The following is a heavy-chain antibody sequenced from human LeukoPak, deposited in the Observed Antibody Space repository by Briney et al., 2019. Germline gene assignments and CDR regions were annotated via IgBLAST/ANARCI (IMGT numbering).Heavy chain of an antibody. V-gene: IGHV4-59*01. D-gene: IGHD2-15*01. Sequence: PSETLSLTCTVSGGSISSYYWSWIRQPPGKGLEWIGYIYYSGNTNYNPSLKSRVTISVDTSKNQFSLKLSSVTAADTAVYYCAGGLVVVAATGYYYGMDVWGQGTTVTVSS. J-gene: IGHJ6*02. CDR2: IYYSGNT. CDR3: AGGLVVVAATGYYYGMDV. CDR1: GGSISSYY.